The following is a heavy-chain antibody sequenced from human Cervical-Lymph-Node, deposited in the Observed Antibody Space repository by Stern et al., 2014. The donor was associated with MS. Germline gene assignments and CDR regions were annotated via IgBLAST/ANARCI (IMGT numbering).Heavy chain of an antibody. CDR3: AREGYN. CDR2: IYYSGSA. CDR1: GGSISSYH. V-gene: IGHV4-59*01. Sequence: QLQESGPGLVKPSETLSLTCTVSGGSISSYHWSWIRPAPGKGLEWIGYIYYSGSANYNPSLKSRVTISVDTSKNQFSLKLSSVTAADTAVYYCAREGYNWGQGTLVTVSS. D-gene: IGHD5-24*01. J-gene: IGHJ4*02.